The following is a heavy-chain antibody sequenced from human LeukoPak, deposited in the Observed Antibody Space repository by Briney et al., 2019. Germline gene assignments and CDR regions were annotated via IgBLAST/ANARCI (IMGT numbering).Heavy chain of an antibody. CDR3: ARTHDYGDYPTTYFDH. Sequence: SETLSPTCTVSGGSINNYYWSWIRQPPGKGLEWIGYIYYSGSTNYNPSLKSRVTISVDTSKNQFSLKLSSVTAVDTAVYYCARTHDYGDYPTTYFDHWGQGTQATVSS. CDR1: GGSINNYY. J-gene: IGHJ4*02. CDR2: IYYSGST. D-gene: IGHD4-17*01. V-gene: IGHV4-59*01.